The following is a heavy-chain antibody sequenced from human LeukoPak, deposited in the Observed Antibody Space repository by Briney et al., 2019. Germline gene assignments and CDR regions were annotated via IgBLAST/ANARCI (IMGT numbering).Heavy chain of an antibody. CDR3: ARLWWAAGQYYFDY. J-gene: IGHJ4*02. D-gene: IGHD6-13*01. V-gene: IGHV4-39*01. CDR1: GFTVSSNY. Sequence: PGGSLRLSCAASGFTVSSNYMSWIRQPPGRGLEWIGTTYYSGTTYYNSSLKSRVTISVDTSKNQFSLKLSSVTAADTAVYYCARLWWAAGQYYFDYWGQGTLVTVSS. CDR2: TYYSGTT.